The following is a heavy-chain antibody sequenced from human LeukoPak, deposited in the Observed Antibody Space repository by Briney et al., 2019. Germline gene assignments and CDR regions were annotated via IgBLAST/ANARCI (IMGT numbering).Heavy chain of an antibody. D-gene: IGHD3-10*01. J-gene: IGHJ4*02. CDR3: TQYYYGSGSTYFDY. CDR2: IRSKAYGGTT. V-gene: IGHV3-49*03. Sequence: GGSLRLSCTASGFTFGDYAMSWFRQAPGKGLEWVGFIRSKAYGGTTEYAASVKGRFTISRDDSKSIAYPQMNSLKTEGTAVYYCTQYYYGSGSTYFDYWGQGTLVTVSS. CDR1: GFTFGDYA.